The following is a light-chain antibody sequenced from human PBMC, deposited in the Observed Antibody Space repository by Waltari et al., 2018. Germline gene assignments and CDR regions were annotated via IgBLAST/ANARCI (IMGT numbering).Light chain of an antibody. V-gene: IGLV2-23*02. CDR2: EVT. CDR1: STDVGASNL. J-gene: IGLJ3*02. CDR3: CSYGGRSTLV. Sequence: SALAQPASVFGSPGQSITISCTGTSTDVGASNLISWYQQHPGRTPKLMIYEVTKRASGVSDRFVGSKSDNTASLTISGLQAEDEGDYYCCSYGGRSTLVFGGGTKLTVL.